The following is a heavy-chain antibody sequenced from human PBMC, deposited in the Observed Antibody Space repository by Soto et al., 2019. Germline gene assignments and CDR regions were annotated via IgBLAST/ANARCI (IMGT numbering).Heavy chain of an antibody. D-gene: IGHD2-2*01. J-gene: IGHJ3*02. V-gene: IGHV3-30*18. Sequence: GGSLRLSCAASGFTFSSYGMHWVRQAPGKGLEWLALISYDEINKYYSESVKGRFTLSRDNSKNTLFLQMNSLRPEDTAVYYCAKDLNSLIPANDAFDIWGQGTMVTVSS. CDR1: GFTFSSYG. CDR3: AKDLNSLIPANDAFDI. CDR2: ISYDEINK.